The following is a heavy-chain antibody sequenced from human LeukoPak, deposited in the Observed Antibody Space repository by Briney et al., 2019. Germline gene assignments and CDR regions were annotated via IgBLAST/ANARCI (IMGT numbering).Heavy chain of an antibody. D-gene: IGHD4-17*01. CDR2: INHSGNT. V-gene: IGHV4-34*01. J-gene: IGHJ5*02. CDR3: PRVGTVTTAFYNWFDP. Sequence: PSETLSLTCAVYGGSFSDYYWSGIRQPPGKGLEWIGEINHSGNTNYNPSVQSRVIISIDTSKHQLSLNLSSVTAADTALYYFPRVGTVTTAFYNWFDPCGQGTLVTASS. CDR1: GGSFSDYY.